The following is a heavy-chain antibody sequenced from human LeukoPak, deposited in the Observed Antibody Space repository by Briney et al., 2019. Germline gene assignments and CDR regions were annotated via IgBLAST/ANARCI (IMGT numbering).Heavy chain of an antibody. J-gene: IGHJ4*02. CDR1: GYSFTGYN. V-gene: IGHV1-2*02. CDR2: ITPNTGAI. CDR3: VRDVHNWNDHY. D-gene: IGHD1-1*01. Sequence: ASVKVSCKASGYSFTGYNMHWVRQAPGQGLEWMGWITPNTGAIKYAQKFQGRVTLTRDTSINTAFLELIGLTSDDTAVYYCVRDVHNWNDHYWGQGILVTVSS.